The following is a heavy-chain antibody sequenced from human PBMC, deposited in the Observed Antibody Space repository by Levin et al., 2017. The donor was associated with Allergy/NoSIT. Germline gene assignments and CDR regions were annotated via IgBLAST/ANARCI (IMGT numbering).Heavy chain of an antibody. CDR1: GGSMNNDNW. D-gene: IGHD4-17*01. CDR2: IHRTGSA. J-gene: IGHJ5*02. Sequence: SETLSLTCAVSGGSMNNDNWWSWVRQPPGKGLEWIGEIHRTGSANYNPSLKNRVTLSVDMSKKHFSLSLSSVTAADTAVYYCAKAEYGDYNGWFDPWGQGTLVTVSS. CDR3: AKAEYGDYNGWFDP. V-gene: IGHV4-4*02.